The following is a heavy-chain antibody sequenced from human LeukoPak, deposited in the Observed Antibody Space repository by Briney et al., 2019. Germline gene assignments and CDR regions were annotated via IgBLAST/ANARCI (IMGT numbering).Heavy chain of an antibody. CDR3: ARAPTAAMTSYYGMDV. J-gene: IGHJ6*04. Sequence: GGSLRLSCAASGFTFSSYGMHWVRQAPGKGLEWVAVIWYDGSNKYCADSVKGRFTISRDNSKNTLYLQMNSLRAEDTAVYYCARAPTAAMTSYYGMDVWGKGTTVTVSS. CDR2: IWYDGSNK. V-gene: IGHV3-33*01. D-gene: IGHD2-2*01. CDR1: GFTFSSYG.